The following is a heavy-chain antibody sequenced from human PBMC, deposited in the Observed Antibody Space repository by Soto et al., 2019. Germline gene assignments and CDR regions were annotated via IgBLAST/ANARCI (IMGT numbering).Heavy chain of an antibody. CDR3: ARGIRIYYAMDV. V-gene: IGHV3-74*01. CDR2: LNGDGTTT. Sequence: EVQLVESGGGLGQPGGSLRLSCEASGFTFSSYWMHWVRQVPGKGLVWVSRLNGDGTTTNYAASVKGRFTISRDNAKNTVYLQMSSLRAEDTAVYYCARGIRIYYAMDVWGQGTTVTVSS. D-gene: IGHD2-15*01. CDR1: GFTFSSYW. J-gene: IGHJ6*02.